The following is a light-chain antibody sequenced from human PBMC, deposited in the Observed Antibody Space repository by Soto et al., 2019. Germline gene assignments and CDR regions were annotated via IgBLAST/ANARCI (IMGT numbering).Light chain of an antibody. CDR2: VAS. J-gene: IGKJ2*01. Sequence: EIVMTQSPATLSVSPGDRATLSCRASQSVSSNLAWYQQKPGQAPRLLIYVASTKATGIPARFSGSGSGTEFTLTISSLQSEDFAVYFCQQYNNWPPFTFGQGTKVEIK. CDR1: QSVSSN. CDR3: QQYNNWPPFT. V-gene: IGKV3-15*01.